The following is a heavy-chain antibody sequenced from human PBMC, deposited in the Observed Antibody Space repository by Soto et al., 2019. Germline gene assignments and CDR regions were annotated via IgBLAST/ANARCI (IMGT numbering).Heavy chain of an antibody. CDR2: IYYSGST. CDR3: ARGVVPPKVWSGYSNHNWFDP. V-gene: IGHV4-39*01. CDR1: GDSISLSSYY. Sequence: PWETLSLTGTVSGDSISLSSYYWGWIRKPPGKGREWIGGIYYSGSTYYNPSLKSRVTISVDTSKNQFSLKLSSVSAADTAVYYCARGVVPPKVWSGYSNHNWFDPWGQGTLGTVSS. J-gene: IGHJ5*02. D-gene: IGHD3-3*01.